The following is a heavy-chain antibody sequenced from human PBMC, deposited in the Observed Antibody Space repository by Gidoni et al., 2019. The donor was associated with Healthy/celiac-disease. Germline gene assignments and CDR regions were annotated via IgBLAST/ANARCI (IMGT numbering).Heavy chain of an antibody. V-gene: IGHV3-33*01. CDR2: IWYDGSNK. CDR3: ARDTFHRVNYYYYYGMDV. J-gene: IGHJ6*02. Sequence: QVQLVESGGRVVQPGRSLRLSCAASGFTFSSYGMHWVRQAPGKGPEWVAVIWYDGSNKYYADSVKGRFTISRDNSKNTLYLQMNSLRAEDTAVYYCARDTFHRVNYYYYYGMDVWGQGTTVTVSS. D-gene: IGHD2-21*01. CDR1: GFTFSSYG.